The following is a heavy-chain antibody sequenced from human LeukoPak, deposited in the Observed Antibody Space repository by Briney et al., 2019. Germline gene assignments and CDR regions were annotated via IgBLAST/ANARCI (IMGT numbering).Heavy chain of an antibody. J-gene: IGHJ3*02. CDR2: IYTSGST. CDR1: GGSISSYY. Sequence: SETLSLTCTVSGGSISSYYWSWIRQPAGKGLEWIGRIYTSGSTDYNPSLKSRVTMSVDTSKNQFSLKLSSVTAADTAVYYCARGSSGWYLGAFDIWGQGTMVTVSS. D-gene: IGHD6-19*01. V-gene: IGHV4-4*07. CDR3: ARGSSGWYLGAFDI.